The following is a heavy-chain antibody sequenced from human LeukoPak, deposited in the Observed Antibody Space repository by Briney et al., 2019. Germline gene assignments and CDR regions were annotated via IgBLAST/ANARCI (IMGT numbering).Heavy chain of an antibody. D-gene: IGHD1-26*01. CDR1: GFTFSSYA. V-gene: IGHV3-30-3*01. Sequence: TGGSLRLSCAASGFTFSSYAMHWVRQAPGKGLEWVAVISYDGSNKYYADSVKGRFTISRDNSKNTLYLQMNSLRGEDTAVYYCASSVVGAGYPFDYWGQGTLVTVSS. CDR2: ISYDGSNK. CDR3: ASSVVGAGYPFDY. J-gene: IGHJ4*02.